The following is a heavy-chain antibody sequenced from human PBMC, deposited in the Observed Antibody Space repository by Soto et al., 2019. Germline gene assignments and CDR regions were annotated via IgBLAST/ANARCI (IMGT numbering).Heavy chain of an antibody. V-gene: IGHV1-46*01. D-gene: IGHD6-19*01. CDR1: GYTFTHYY. CDR2: INPSGGST. CDR3: VREVGDSSVDY. Sequence: QVQLVQSGAEVNKPGASVKVSCKASGYTFTHYYIYWVRQAPGQGLEWLGIINPSGGSTSYAQKFQGRVTMTRDKSTRTVYIDLSRLKSEDSAMYYCVREVGDSSVDYWVQGTLVSVSS. J-gene: IGHJ4*02.